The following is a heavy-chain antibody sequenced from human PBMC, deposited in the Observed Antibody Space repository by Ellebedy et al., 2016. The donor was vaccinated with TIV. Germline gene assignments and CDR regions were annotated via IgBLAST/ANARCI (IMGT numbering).Heavy chain of an antibody. D-gene: IGHD5-12*01. CDR1: GGTISSTNYY. CDR2: IYHSGST. Sequence: SETLSLXXNVSGGTISSTNYYWGWIRQSPGKGLEWIGSIYHSGSTYYNPSLKSRLTISLDTTKNQFSLRLDSVTAADTAVYYCASSPSGYEIPYWGQGTLVTVSS. J-gene: IGHJ4*02. CDR3: ASSPSGYEIPY. V-gene: IGHV4-39*07.